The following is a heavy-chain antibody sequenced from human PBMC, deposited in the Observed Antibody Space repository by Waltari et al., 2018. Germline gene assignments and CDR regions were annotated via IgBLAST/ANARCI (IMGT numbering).Heavy chain of an antibody. CDR3: ARGSSSWGFDP. CDR1: GATFSSYP. Sequence: QVQLVQSGAEVKKPGSSVKVSCKASGATFSSYPISWVRQAPGQGLEWMGRIIPILGIANYAQKFQGRVTITADKSTSTAYMELSSLRSEDTAVYYCARGSSSWGFDPWGQGTLVTVSS. J-gene: IGHJ5*02. V-gene: IGHV1-69*02. CDR2: IIPILGIA. D-gene: IGHD6-13*01.